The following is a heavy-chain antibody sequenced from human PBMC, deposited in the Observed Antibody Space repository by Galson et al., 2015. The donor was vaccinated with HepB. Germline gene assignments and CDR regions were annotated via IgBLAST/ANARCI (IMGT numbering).Heavy chain of an antibody. CDR2: VSWNGSRT. D-gene: IGHD6-13*01. Sequence: SLRLSCAASGFTFSNSDMNWVHQAPGKGLEWVSGVSWNGSRTHYADSVKGRFIISRDNSRNTLYLQTNSLRAEDTAVYYCPSHNSSRIVGDYWGQGTLVTVSS. CDR1: GFTFSNSD. J-gene: IGHJ4*02. CDR3: PSHNSSRIVGDY. V-gene: IGHV3-35*01.